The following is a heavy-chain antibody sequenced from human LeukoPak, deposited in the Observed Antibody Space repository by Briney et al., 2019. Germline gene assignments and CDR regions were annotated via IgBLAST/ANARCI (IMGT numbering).Heavy chain of an antibody. J-gene: IGHJ4*02. CDR1: GGSISSGGYY. D-gene: IGHD6-19*01. CDR2: IYYSGST. CDR3: AIAHSSGWYDPGGYFDY. V-gene: IGHV4-31*03. Sequence: SETLSLTCTVSGGSISSGGYYWSWIRQHPGKGLEWIGYIYYSGSTYYNPSLKSRVTMSVDTSKNQFSLELSSVTAADTAVYYCAIAHSSGWYDPGGYFDYWGQGTLVTVSS.